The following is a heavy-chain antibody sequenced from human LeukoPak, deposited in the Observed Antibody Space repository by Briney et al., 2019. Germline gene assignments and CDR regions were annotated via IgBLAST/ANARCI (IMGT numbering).Heavy chain of an antibody. V-gene: IGHV3-30*18. Sequence: GRSLRLSCAASGFTFSSYGMHWVRQAPGKGLEWVAVISYDGSNKYYADSVKGRFTISRDNSKNTLYLQMNSLRAVDTAVYYCAKDATVTLYYFDYWGQGTLVTVSS. CDR2: ISYDGSNK. J-gene: IGHJ4*02. D-gene: IGHD4-11*01. CDR3: AKDATVTLYYFDY. CDR1: GFTFSSYG.